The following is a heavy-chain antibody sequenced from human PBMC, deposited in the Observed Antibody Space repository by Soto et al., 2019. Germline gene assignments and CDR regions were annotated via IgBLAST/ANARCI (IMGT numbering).Heavy chain of an antibody. J-gene: IGHJ4*02. CDR3: ARGGGITGTLFPYYFDY. Sequence: QVQLQQWGAGLLKPSETLSLTCAVYGGSFSGYYWSWIRQPPGKGLEWIGEINHSGSTNYNPSLKSRVTISVDTSKNQFSLKLSSVTAADTAVYYCARGGGITGTLFPYYFDYWGQGTLVTVSS. V-gene: IGHV4-34*01. D-gene: IGHD1-20*01. CDR2: INHSGST. CDR1: GGSFSGYY.